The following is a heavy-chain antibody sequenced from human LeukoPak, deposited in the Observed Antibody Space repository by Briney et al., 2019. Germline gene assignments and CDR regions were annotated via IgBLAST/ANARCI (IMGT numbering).Heavy chain of an antibody. CDR1: GGSISSSSYY. CDR2: IYYSGST. D-gene: IGHD1/OR15-1a*01. V-gene: IGHV4-39*07. J-gene: IGHJ4*02. Sequence: PSETLSLTCTVSGGSISSSSYYWGWIRQPPGKGLEWIGSIYYSGSTYYNPSLKSRVTISVDTSKNQFSLKLSSVTAADTAVYYCASLRNKIFDYWGQGILVTVSS. CDR3: ASLRNKIFDY.